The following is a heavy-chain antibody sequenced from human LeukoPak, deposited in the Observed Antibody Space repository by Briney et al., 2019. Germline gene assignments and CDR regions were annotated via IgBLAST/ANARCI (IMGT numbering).Heavy chain of an antibody. D-gene: IGHD3-22*01. J-gene: IGHJ4*02. Sequence: GGSLSLSCAASNFTFSDYYMSWIRQAPGKGLEWVSYISSSGSTIYYADSVKGRFTISRDNAKNSLYLQMNSLRAEDTALYYCAREPYYDSSGYSPDYWGQGTLVTVSS. CDR2: ISSSGSTI. V-gene: IGHV3-11*04. CDR3: AREPYYDSSGYSPDY. CDR1: NFTFSDYY.